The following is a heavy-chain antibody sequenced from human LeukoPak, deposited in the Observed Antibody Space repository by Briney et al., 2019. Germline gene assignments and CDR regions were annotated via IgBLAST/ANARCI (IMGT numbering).Heavy chain of an antibody. Sequence: SETLSLTCTVSGGSISGYFWTWIRQPAGKGLEWIGRIYSSGSNNYNPSLKSRVTMSLDTSKNQFSLKLSSVTAADTAVYYCAGIAAAGTGYFDYWGQGTLVTVSS. CDR3: AGIAAAGTGYFDY. CDR2: IYSSGSN. V-gene: IGHV4-4*07. J-gene: IGHJ4*02. CDR1: GGSISGYF. D-gene: IGHD6-13*01.